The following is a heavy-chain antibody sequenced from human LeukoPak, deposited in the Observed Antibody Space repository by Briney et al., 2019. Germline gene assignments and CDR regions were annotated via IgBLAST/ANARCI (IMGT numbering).Heavy chain of an antibody. CDR1: GFTFSSYG. V-gene: IGHV3-33*06. Sequence: GGSLRLSCAASGFTFSSYGIHWVRQAPGKGLEWVAVIWYDGSNKYYADSVKGRFTISRDNSKNTLYLHMNSLRAEDTAVYYCAKAVTTGRAEQHWGQGTLVTVSS. CDR3: AKAVTTGRAEQH. CDR2: IWYDGSNK. D-gene: IGHD4-17*01. J-gene: IGHJ4*02.